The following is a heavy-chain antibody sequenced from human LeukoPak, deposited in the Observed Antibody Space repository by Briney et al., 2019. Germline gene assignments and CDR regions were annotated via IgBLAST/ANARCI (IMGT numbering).Heavy chain of an antibody. CDR2: ISSSGSTI. Sequence: GGSLRLSCAASGFTFSSYEMNWVRQAPGKGLEWVSYISSSGSTIYYADSVKGRFTISRDNAKNSLYLQMNSLRAEDTAAYYCARVREDTGGDYWGQGTLVTVSS. D-gene: IGHD3-10*01. CDR1: GFTFSSYE. J-gene: IGHJ4*02. V-gene: IGHV3-48*03. CDR3: ARVREDTGGDY.